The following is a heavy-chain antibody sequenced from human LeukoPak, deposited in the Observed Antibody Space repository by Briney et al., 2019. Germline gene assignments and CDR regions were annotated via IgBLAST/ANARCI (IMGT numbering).Heavy chain of an antibody. J-gene: IGHJ4*02. V-gene: IGHV1-69*13. CDR2: IIPIFGTA. D-gene: IGHD3-10*01. CDR3: ARDPSMIRGENTPYFDY. Sequence: GASVKVSCKASGGTFSSYAISWVRQASGQGLEWMGGIIPIFGTADYAQKFQGRVTITADESTSTAYMELNSLRSEDTAVYYCARDPSMIRGENTPYFDYWGQGTLVTVSS. CDR1: GGTFSSYA.